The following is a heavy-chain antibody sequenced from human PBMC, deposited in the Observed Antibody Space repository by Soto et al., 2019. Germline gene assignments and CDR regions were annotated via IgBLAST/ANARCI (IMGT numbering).Heavy chain of an antibody. J-gene: IGHJ6*02. CDR1: GFTFSSYA. CDR2: ISGSGGST. D-gene: IGHD6-19*01. Sequence: GGSLRLSCAASGFTFSSYAMSWVRQAPGKGLEWVSVISGSGGSTYYADSVKGRFTISRDNSKNTLYLQMNSLRAEDTAVYYCAAQREGSGWYSYYYGMDVWGQGTTVTVSS. CDR3: AAQREGSGWYSYYYGMDV. V-gene: IGHV3-23*01.